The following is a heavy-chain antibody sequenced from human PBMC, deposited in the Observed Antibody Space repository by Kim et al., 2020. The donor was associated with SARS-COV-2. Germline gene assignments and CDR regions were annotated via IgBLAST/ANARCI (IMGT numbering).Heavy chain of an antibody. CDR3: ARPQTTYSSGWYPFDY. J-gene: IGHJ4*02. D-gene: IGHD6-19*01. V-gene: IGHV5-51*01. Sequence: SFQGQVTISADKSSSTAYLQWSSLKASDTAMYYCARPQTTYSSGWYPFDYWGQGTLVTVSS.